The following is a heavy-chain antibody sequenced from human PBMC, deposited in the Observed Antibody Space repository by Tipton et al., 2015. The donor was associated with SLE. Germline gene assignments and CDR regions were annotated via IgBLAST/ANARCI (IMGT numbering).Heavy chain of an antibody. Sequence: SLRLSCAASGFDFESYAMTWVRQAPEKGLEWISAITDDDTTFYADSVKGRFTISRDNSKKSLFLQMDSLRGEDTAVYYCAKDLAVAGSKWVGDYWGQGTLVTVSS. J-gene: IGHJ4*01. CDR1: GFDFESYA. V-gene: IGHV3-23*01. D-gene: IGHD6-19*01. CDR2: ITDDDTT. CDR3: AKDLAVAGSKWVGDY.